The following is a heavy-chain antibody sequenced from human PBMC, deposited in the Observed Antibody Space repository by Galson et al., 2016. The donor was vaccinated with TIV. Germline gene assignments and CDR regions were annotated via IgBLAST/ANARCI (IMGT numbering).Heavy chain of an antibody. Sequence: SLRLSCAASGFSLSDYAMTWVRQAPGKGLEWVSDISGRGGTTHYADSVRGRFTISRDNSKNTLYLHMSSLRAEDTALYYCARGPTTRRGYYGLDIWAKGPRSPSP. V-gene: IGHV3-23*01. CDR3: ARGPTTRRGYYGLDI. D-gene: IGHD1-26*01. CDR2: ISGRGGTT. J-gene: IGHJ6*02. CDR1: GFSLSDYA.